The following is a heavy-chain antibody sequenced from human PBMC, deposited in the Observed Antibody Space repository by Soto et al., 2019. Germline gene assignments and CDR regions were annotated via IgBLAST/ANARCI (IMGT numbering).Heavy chain of an antibody. Sequence: ASVKVSCKASGYTFSAYFINWVRQAPGQGLEWLGWINTRSGDTKYAQKFQGRVTLTRDTYVRTAYLELSSLRYDDTAVYHCAILGHDDSQALDYWGQGTLVTVSS. V-gene: IGHV1-2*02. D-gene: IGHD2-21*02. CDR1: GYTFSAYF. CDR2: INTRSGDT. J-gene: IGHJ4*02. CDR3: AILGHDDSQALDY.